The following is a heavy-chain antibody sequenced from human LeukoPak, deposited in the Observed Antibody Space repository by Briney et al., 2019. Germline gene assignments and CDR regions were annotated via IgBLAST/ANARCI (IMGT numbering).Heavy chain of an antibody. Sequence: SSETLSLTCTVSGGSISNTSYYWGWIRQPPGKGLEWIGSIYYSGSTYYDPSLKSRVTISVNTSKNQFSLKLTSVTAADTAVYYCASNIVTIFGVVIGNWFDPWGQGTLVTVSS. V-gene: IGHV4-39*01. CDR1: GGSISNTSYY. CDR3: ASNIVTIFGVVIGNWFDP. J-gene: IGHJ5*02. D-gene: IGHD3-3*01. CDR2: IYYSGST.